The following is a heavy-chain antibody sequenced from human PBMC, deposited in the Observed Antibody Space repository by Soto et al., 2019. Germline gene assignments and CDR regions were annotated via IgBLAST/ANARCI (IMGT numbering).Heavy chain of an antibody. CDR1: GFTFSSYA. J-gene: IGHJ6*02. D-gene: IGHD4-4*01. CDR2: ISGSGGST. Sequence: PGGSLRLSCAASGFTFSSYAMSWVRQAPGKGLEWVSAISGSGGSTYYADSVKRRFTISRDNSKNTLYLQMNSLRAEDTAVYYCVRKGALKDTLQFTPAFYGMDVWGQGTTVTV. V-gene: IGHV3-23*01. CDR3: VRKGALKDTLQFTPAFYGMDV.